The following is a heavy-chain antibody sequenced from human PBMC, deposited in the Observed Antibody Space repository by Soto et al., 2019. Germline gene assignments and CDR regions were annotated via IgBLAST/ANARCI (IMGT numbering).Heavy chain of an antibody. J-gene: IGHJ5*02. CDR3: ARDLWDFGPPDRYWFDP. V-gene: IGHV3-11*06. CDR1: GFTFSDYY. CDR2: ISSSSSYT. Sequence: GGSLRLSCAASGFTFSDYYMSWIRQAPGKGLEWVSYISSSSSYTNYADSVKGRFTISRDNAKNSLYLQMNSLRAEDTAVYYCARDLWDFGPPDRYWFDPWGQGTLVTVSS. D-gene: IGHD3-3*01.